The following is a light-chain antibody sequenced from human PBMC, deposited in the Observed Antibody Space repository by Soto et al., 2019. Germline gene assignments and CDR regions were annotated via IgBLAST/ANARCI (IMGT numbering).Light chain of an antibody. Sequence: IVVTQSPGILSVSPGDRATLSCRASQSVSTNLAWYQQKPGQAPTLLIYAASTRATGIPARFTGSGSGTDFTLTISSLQSEDFAVYYCQEYSKWPLFTFGPGTRVDIK. CDR1: QSVSTN. CDR3: QEYSKWPLFT. J-gene: IGKJ3*01. V-gene: IGKV3-15*01. CDR2: AAS.